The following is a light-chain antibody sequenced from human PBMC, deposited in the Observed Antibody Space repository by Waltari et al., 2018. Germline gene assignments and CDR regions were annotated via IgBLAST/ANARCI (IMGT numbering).Light chain of an antibody. J-gene: IGKJ4*01. Sequence: DIVITQSPASLAVSLGERATINCKSSQSVLYRSDNKHSVAWYQQKPGQSPKLLIYWSSTRESGVPDRFSGGGSGTDFTLTISSLQADDVAIYYCQQYYSLPTFGGGTKVEI. CDR1: QSVLYRSDNKHS. CDR3: QQYYSLPT. CDR2: WSS. V-gene: IGKV4-1*01.